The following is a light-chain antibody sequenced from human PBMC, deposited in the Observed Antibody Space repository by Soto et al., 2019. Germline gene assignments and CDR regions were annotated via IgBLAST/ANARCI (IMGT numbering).Light chain of an antibody. V-gene: IGKV1-39*01. J-gene: IGKJ2*01. CDR3: QQSYTIPYT. CDR2: AAS. CDR1: QSISTY. Sequence: DIQMTQSPSSLPASVGDRVTLTCRASQSISTYLNWYQQKPGKAPKLLIYAASSLQSGVPSRLSGSGSVTDFTLTIDSLQPEDFATYYCQQSYTIPYTFGQGTKLEIK.